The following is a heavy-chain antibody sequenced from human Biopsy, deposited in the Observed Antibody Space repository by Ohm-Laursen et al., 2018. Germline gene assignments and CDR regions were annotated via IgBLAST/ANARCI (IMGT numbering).Heavy chain of an antibody. D-gene: IGHD3-9*01. J-gene: IGHJ2*01. CDR2: ISYNERT. V-gene: IGHV4-31*03. CDR3: VREPKTGTAEAWYFDL. CDR1: GASVKTSGYF. Sequence: TLSLTCSVSGASVKTSGYFRAWIRQRPGKGPEWIGYISYNERTHYNPSLTSRLAISFDTSNNRISLQLRSVSVADTAVYYCVREPKTGTAEAWYFDLWGRGSPVTVPS.